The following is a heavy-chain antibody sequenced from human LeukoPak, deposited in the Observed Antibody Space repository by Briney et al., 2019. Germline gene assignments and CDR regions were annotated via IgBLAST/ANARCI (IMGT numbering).Heavy chain of an antibody. CDR2: INDVASHI. J-gene: IGHJ6*02. D-gene: IGHD5-18*01. Sequence: PGGSLRLSCAASGFTFTNSAMNWVRQAPGKGLEWVSSINDVASHIYYADSVKGRFTISRDNAKNSVSLQMNNLRAEDTGVYFCARGYTAMSRNYYYGMDVWGQGTTVTVSS. CDR1: GFTFTNSA. V-gene: IGHV3-21*04. CDR3: ARGYTAMSRNYYYGMDV.